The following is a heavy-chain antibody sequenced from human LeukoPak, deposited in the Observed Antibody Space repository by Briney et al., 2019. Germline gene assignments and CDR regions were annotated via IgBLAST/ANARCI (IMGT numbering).Heavy chain of an antibody. Sequence: GGSLRLSCAASRFTFANYNFNWVRQAPGKGLEWVSYISSTSSTIYYADSMKGRFTISRDNAKNSLYLQMNSLRAEDTAVYYCARDPPHGMDVWGQGTTVTVSS. J-gene: IGHJ6*02. CDR2: ISSTSSTI. CDR3: ARDPPHGMDV. V-gene: IGHV3-48*01. CDR1: RFTFANYN.